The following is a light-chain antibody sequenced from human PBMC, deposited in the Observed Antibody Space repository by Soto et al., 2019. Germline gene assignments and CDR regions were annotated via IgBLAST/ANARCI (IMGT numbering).Light chain of an antibody. CDR1: SSDVGGYNS. CDR3: SSYAGSNNHVV. J-gene: IGLJ2*01. V-gene: IGLV2-8*01. CDR2: EVT. Sequence: QSALTQPPSASGSPGQSVTISCTGTSSDVGGYNSVSWYQEHPGKAPKLMIYEVTKRPSGVPGRFSGSKSGNTASLTVSGLQAEDEADYYCSSYAGSNNHVVFGGGTKLTVL.